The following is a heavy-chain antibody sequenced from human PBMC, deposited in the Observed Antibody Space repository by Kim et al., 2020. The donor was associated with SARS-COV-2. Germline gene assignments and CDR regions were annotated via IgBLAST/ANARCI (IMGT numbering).Heavy chain of an antibody. V-gene: IGHV4-31*03. CDR3: ARDLYYGSGTRAYFDP. D-gene: IGHD3-10*01. CDR1: GVSISSSGDY. CDR2: MYYSGST. Sequence: SETLSLTCTVSGVSISSSGDYWSWIRQHPGKGLEWIGYMYYSGSTYYNPSLKSRLTISLDTSKNQFSLKLSSVTAADTAVYYCARDLYYGSGTRAYFDP. J-gene: IGHJ5*02.